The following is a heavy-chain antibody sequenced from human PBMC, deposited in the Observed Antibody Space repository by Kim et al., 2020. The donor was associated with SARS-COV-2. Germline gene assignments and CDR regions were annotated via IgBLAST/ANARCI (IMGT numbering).Heavy chain of an antibody. CDR1: GFTFDDYA. CDR2: LSWNSGSI. Sequence: GGSLRLSCAASGFTFDDYAMHWVRQAPGKGLEWVSGLSWNSGSIDYADSVKGRFTISRDNAKNSLYLQMNSLKPEDTALYYCAKSRGAASTSFDYWGQGTLVTVSS. V-gene: IGHV3-9*01. J-gene: IGHJ4*02. CDR3: AKSRGAASTSFDY. D-gene: IGHD6-13*01.